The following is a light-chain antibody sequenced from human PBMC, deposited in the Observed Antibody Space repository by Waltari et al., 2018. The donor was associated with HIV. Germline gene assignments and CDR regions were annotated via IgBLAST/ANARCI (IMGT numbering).Light chain of an antibody. CDR3: SAYAGSNNWV. CDR2: EAT. J-gene: IGLJ3*02. V-gene: IGLV2-8*01. Sequence: QSALTQPPSASGSPGQSVTISCSGTISDAVGYNYVSWYQQYPGKAPKLMIYEATKRPSGVPDRFSGSKSDNTASLTVSGLQAEDEADYYCSAYAGSNNWVFGGGTELTVL. CDR1: ISDAVGYNY.